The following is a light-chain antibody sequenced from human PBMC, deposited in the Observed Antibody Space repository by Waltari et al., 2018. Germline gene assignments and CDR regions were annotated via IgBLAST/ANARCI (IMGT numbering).Light chain of an antibody. V-gene: IGKV1-5*03. CDR1: QSISYY. CDR2: KAS. CDR3: QQYSSYST. J-gene: IGKJ2*01. Sequence: DIQMTQSPSTLSASLGDRVTITCRASQSISYYLAWYQHKPGKAPKLLISKASILESGAPSRFSGTGAGTEFTLTISSLQPDDLATYFCQQYSSYSTFGQGTKLEIK.